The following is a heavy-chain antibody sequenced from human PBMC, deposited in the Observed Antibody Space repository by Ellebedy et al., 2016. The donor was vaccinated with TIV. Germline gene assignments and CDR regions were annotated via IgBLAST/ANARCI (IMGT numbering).Heavy chain of an antibody. D-gene: IGHD3-10*01. CDR3: AKDFYGSGTYPSSYGMDV. CDR2: ITYDGSYK. Sequence: PGGPLRLSCAASGFTFSSYAMHWVRQAPGKGLEWVAVITYDGSYKYYADSVKGRFSISRDNSKNTLYLQMNSLRAEDTAIYYCAKDFYGSGTYPSSYGMDVWGPGTTVTVSS. J-gene: IGHJ6*02. V-gene: IGHV3-30*18. CDR1: GFTFSSYA.